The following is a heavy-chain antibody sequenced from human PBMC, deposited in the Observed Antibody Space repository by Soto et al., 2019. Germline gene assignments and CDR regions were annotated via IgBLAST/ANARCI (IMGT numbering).Heavy chain of an antibody. CDR2: IYPSDSDT. D-gene: IGHD3-3*01. CDR1: GYNFACYW. J-gene: IGHJ4*02. V-gene: IGHV5-51*01. CDR3: ARGGVSTRTFDY. Sequence: PGESLKISCNGSGYNFACYWIAWVRQMPGKGLELMGIIYPSDSDTRYRPSFQGQVTISADKSISSAYLQWSSLRASDTAMYYCARGGVSTRTFDYWGQGTPVTVS.